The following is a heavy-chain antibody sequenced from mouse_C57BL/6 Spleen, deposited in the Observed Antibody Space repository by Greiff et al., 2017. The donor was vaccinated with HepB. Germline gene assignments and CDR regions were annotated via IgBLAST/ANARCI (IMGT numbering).Heavy chain of an antibody. D-gene: IGHD4-1*01. Sequence: QVQLQQSGAELVRPGTSVKMSCKASGYTFTNYWIGWAKQRPGHGLEWIGDIYPGGGYTNYNEKFKGKATLTADKSSSTAYMQFSSLTSEDSAIYYCARTGTDWYFGVWGTGTTVTVSS. CDR3: ARTGTDWYFGV. V-gene: IGHV1-63*01. CDR2: IYPGGGYT. J-gene: IGHJ1*03. CDR1: GYTFTNYW.